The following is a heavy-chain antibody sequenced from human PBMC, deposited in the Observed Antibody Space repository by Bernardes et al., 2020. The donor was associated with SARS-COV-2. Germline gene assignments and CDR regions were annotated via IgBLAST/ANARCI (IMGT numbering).Heavy chain of an antibody. V-gene: IGHV4-30-4*01. CDR2: IYYSGST. J-gene: IGHJ5*02. D-gene: IGHD3-10*01. Sequence: SETLSLTCTVSGGSISSGDYYWSWIRQPPGKGLEWIGYIYYSGSTYYNPSLKSRVTISVDTSKNQFSLKLSSVTAADTAVYYCARDPGVITHNWFDPWGQGTLVTVSS. CDR3: ARDPGVITHNWFDP. CDR1: GGSISSGDYY.